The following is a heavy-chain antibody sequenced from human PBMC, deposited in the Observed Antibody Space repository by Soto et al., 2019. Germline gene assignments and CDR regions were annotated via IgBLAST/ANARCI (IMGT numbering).Heavy chain of an antibody. CDR2: IYYSGST. Sequence: SETLSLTCTVSGGSISSSSYYWGWIRQPPGKGLEWIGSIYYSGSTYYNPSLKSRVTISVDTSKNQFSLKLSSVTAADTAVYYCAGSTVTKPFDYWGQGTLVTVSS. J-gene: IGHJ4*02. CDR1: GGSISSSSYY. CDR3: AGSTVTKPFDY. D-gene: IGHD4-17*01. V-gene: IGHV4-39*01.